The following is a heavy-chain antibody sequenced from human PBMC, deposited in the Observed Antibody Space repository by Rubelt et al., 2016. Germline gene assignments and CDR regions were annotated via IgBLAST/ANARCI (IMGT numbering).Heavy chain of an antibody. V-gene: IGHV3-33*01. CDR3: ARDVYGGNKAVRAFDI. Sequence: GSGGGVVQPGRSLRLSCAASGFTFSSYGMHWVRQAPGKGLEWVAVIWYDGSNKYYADSVKGRFTISRDNSKNTLYLQMNSLRAEDTAVYYCARDVYGGNKAVRAFDIWGQGTMVTVSS. D-gene: IGHD4-23*01. CDR2: IWYDGSNK. J-gene: IGHJ3*02. CDR1: GFTFSSYG.